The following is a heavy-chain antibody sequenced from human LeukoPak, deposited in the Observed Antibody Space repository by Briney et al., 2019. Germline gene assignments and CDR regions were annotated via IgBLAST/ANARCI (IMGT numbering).Heavy chain of an antibody. V-gene: IGHV1-8*01. CDR1: GYTLTSYD. J-gene: IGHJ4*02. Sequence: SVKVSCKAFGYTLTSYDINLVRQATGHGLEWMGWMNPNSGRTGYAQNFQGRITITRNTSISTAYMELSSLRSEDTAVYYCTRETSSRYFDYWGQGTLVTVSS. CDR2: MNPNSGRT. CDR3: TRETSSRYFDY.